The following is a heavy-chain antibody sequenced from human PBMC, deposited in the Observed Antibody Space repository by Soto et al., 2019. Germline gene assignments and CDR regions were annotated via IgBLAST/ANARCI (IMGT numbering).Heavy chain of an antibody. D-gene: IGHD5-12*01. V-gene: IGHV3-21*04. J-gene: IGHJ3*02. CDR3: AKDFTSGEGYDSEDDAFDI. Sequence: PGGSLRLSCAASGFTFSSYSMNWVRQAPGKGLEWVSSISSSSSYIYYADSVKGRFTISRDNAKNSLYLQMNSLRAEDTALYYCAKDFTSGEGYDSEDDAFDIWGQGTMVTVSS. CDR1: GFTFSSYS. CDR2: ISSSSSYI.